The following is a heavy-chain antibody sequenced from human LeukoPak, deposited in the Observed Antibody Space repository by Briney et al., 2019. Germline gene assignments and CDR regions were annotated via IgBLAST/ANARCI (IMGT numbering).Heavy chain of an antibody. D-gene: IGHD1-14*01. CDR1: GGTFSSYA. CDR3: AAITAGMDV. CDR2: IIPILGIA. J-gene: IGHJ6*02. Sequence: SMKVSCKASGGTFSSYAISWVRQAPGQGLEWMGRIIPILGIANYAQKFQGRVTITADKSTSTAYMELSSLRSEDTAVYYCAAITAGMDVWGQGTTVTVSS. V-gene: IGHV1-69*04.